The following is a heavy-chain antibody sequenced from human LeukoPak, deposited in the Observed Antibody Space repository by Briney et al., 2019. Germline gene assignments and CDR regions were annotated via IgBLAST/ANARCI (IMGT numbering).Heavy chain of an antibody. V-gene: IGHV1-18*01. CDR2: ISAYNGNT. CDR1: GYTFTSYG. Sequence: ASVKVSCKASGYTFTSYGISWVRQAPGQGLEWMGWISAYNGNTNYAQKLQGRVTMTTDTSTSTAYMELRSLRSDDTAVYYCARPDDYGDYDGDGGFDYWGQGTLVTVSS. CDR3: ARPDDYGDYDGDGGFDY. D-gene: IGHD4-17*01. J-gene: IGHJ4*02.